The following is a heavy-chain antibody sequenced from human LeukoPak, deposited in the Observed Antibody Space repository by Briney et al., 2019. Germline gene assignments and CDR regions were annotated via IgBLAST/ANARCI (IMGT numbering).Heavy chain of an antibody. CDR3: ARSPAVAYYYYGMDV. V-gene: IGHV3-53*01. J-gene: IGHJ6*02. D-gene: IGHD2-2*01. CDR1: GFTVSSNY. CDR2: IYSGGST. Sequence: GGSLRLSCAASGFTVSSNYMSWVRQAPGKGLEWVSVIYSGGSTYYADSVKGRFTISRDNSKNTLYLQVNSLRAEDTAVYYCARSPAVAYYYYGMDVWGQGTTVTVSS.